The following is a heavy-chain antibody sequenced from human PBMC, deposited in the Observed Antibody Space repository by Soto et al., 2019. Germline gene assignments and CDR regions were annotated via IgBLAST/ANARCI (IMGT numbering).Heavy chain of an antibody. CDR2: ISSSGSTI. V-gene: IGHV3-11*01. CDR1: GFTFSDYY. Sequence: GGSLRLSCAASGFTFSDYYMSWIRQAPGEGLECVSYISSSGSTIYYADSVKGRFTISRDNAKTSLYLQMNSRSAEDTAVYYCARDRRYCTMTSSATCGMAVWGQETTVTV. CDR3: ARDRRYCTMTSSATCGMAV. J-gene: IGHJ6*02. D-gene: IGHD2-8*01.